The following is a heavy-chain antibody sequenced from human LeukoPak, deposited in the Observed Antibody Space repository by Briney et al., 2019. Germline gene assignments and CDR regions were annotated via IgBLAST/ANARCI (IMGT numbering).Heavy chain of an antibody. CDR2: INPNSGGT. D-gene: IGHD6-6*01. CDR3: ARAYNSQGTQEYSSSSVFDY. J-gene: IGHJ4*02. V-gene: IGHV1-2*06. CDR1: GYTFTGYY. Sequence: ASVKVSCKASGYTFTGYYMHWVRQAPGQGPEWMGRINPNSGGTNYAQKFQGRVTMTRDTSISTAYMELSRLRSDDTAVYYCARAYNSQGTQEYSSSSVFDYWGQGTLVTVSS.